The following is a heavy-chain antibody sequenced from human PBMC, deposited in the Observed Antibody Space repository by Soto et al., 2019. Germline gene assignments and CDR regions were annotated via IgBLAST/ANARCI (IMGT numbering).Heavy chain of an antibody. CDR1: GFTFSSHA. CDR2: ISGSGGST. V-gene: IGHV3-23*01. CDR3: AKVGPAAVVPAAFRYMDV. D-gene: IGHD2-2*01. J-gene: IGHJ6*03. Sequence: GGSLRLSGAASGFTFSSHAMSWVRQAPGKGLEWVSAISGSGGSTYYADSVKGRFTISRDNSKNTLYLQMNSLRAEDTAVYYCAKVGPAAVVPAAFRYMDVWGKGTTVTVSS.